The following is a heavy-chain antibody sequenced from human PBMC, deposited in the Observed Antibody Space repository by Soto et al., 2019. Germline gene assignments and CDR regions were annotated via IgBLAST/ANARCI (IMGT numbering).Heavy chain of an antibody. Sequence: QVQLQESGPGLVKPSQTLSLTCTVSGGSISSGDYYWSWIRQPPGKGLEWIGYIYYSGSTFYNPSLKSRVTISLDTSKSQFSLKLSSVTAADTAVYYCVRVRWRTTPFFDYWGQGTLVTVSS. CDR2: IYYSGST. CDR1: GGSISSGDYY. J-gene: IGHJ4*02. D-gene: IGHD1-1*01. V-gene: IGHV4-30-4*01. CDR3: VRVRWRTTPFFDY.